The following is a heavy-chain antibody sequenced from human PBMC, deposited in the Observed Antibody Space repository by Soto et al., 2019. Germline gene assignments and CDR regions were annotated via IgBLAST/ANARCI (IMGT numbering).Heavy chain of an antibody. CDR1: GFTVSSNY. V-gene: IGHV3-66*01. D-gene: IGHD3-10*01. Sequence: GGSLRLSCAASGFTVSSNYMSWVRQAPGKGLEWVSVIYSGGSTYYADSVKGRFTISRDNSKNTLYLQMNSLRAEDTAVYYCARGSKWFGDYYYYYMGVWGKGTTVTVSS. J-gene: IGHJ6*03. CDR2: IYSGGST. CDR3: ARGSKWFGDYYYYYMGV.